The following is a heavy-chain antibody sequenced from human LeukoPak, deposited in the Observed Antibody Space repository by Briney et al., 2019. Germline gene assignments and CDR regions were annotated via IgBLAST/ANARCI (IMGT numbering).Heavy chain of an antibody. CDR1: GYTFTSYD. J-gene: IGHJ4*02. Sequence: ASVKVSCKASGYTFTSYDINWVRQATGQGLEWMGWMNPNRGNTGYAQKFRGRVTTTRKTSISTAYRELSSLRSEDTAVYYCARGLWGSVAGTGYYFDYWGQGTLVTVSS. CDR3: ARGLWGSVAGTGYYFDY. CDR2: MNPNRGNT. V-gene: IGHV1-8*01. D-gene: IGHD6-19*01.